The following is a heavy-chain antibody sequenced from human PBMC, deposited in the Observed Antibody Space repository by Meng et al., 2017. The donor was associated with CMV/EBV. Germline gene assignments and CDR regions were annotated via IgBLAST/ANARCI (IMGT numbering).Heavy chain of an antibody. D-gene: IGHD6-6*01. CDR2: VRYDGSNK. V-gene: IGHV3-30*02. CDR1: GFTFSSSG. CDR3: AKKKGSGYSSSSPTDY. Sequence: GFTFSSSGMHWVRRAPGRGLEWVAFVRYDGSNKYYADSVKGRFTISRDNSKNTLYLQMNSLRAEDTAVYYCAKKKGSGYSSSSPTDYWGQGTLVTVSS. J-gene: IGHJ4*02.